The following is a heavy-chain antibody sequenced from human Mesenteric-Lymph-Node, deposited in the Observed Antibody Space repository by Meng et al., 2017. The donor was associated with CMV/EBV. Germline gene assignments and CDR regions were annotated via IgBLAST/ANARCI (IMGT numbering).Heavy chain of an antibody. CDR3: ARDYYASGSFDY. Sequence: GGSLRLSCAASGFTFSSYAMSWVRQAPGKGLEWVSAISGSGGSTHYADSVKGRFTISRDNAKNSLYLQMTSLRADDTAVYYCARDYYASGSFDYWGQGTLVTVSS. CDR2: ISGSGGST. D-gene: IGHD3-10*01. J-gene: IGHJ4*02. CDR1: GFTFSSYA. V-gene: IGHV3-23*01.